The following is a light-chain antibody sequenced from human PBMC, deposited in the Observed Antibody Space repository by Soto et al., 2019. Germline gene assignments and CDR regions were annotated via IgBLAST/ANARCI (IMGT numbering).Light chain of an antibody. CDR1: SSDVGGYNY. CDR2: EVS. CDR3: SSYPSSDPLA. Sequence: QSALTQPASVSGSPGQSITISCTGTSSDVGGYNYVSWYQQHPGKAPKLMIYEVSNRPSGVSNRFSGSKSGNTASLTISGLQAEDEADYYCSSYPSSDPLAFGGGTKLTVL. J-gene: IGLJ3*02. V-gene: IGLV2-14*01.